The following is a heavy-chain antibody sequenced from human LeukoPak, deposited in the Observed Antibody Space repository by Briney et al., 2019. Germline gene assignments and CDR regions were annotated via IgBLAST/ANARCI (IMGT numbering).Heavy chain of an antibody. CDR2: IGTDGSGE. CDR1: RFIFSNFY. CDR3: ARAGTYSGYKVFDT. J-gene: IGHJ5*02. Sequence: GESLTLSCAVSRFIFSNFYMSWLRQTPGRGREWIANIGTDGSGENYADSAEGRFTLSRDNARNTLFLQMSSLRLEDTAVYFCARAGTYSGYKVFDTWGQGTLVTVAS. V-gene: IGHV3-11*01. D-gene: IGHD5-12*01.